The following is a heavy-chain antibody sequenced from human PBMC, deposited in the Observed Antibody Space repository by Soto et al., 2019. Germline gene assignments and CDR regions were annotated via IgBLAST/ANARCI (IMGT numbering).Heavy chain of an antibody. CDR2: ISYDGSNE. CDR1: GFTFSSYG. V-gene: IGHV3-30*18. D-gene: IGHD1-26*01. Sequence: QVHLVESGGGVVQPGRSLRLSCAASGFTFSSYGIHWVRQAPGKGLEWVAVISYDGSNEYYADSVKGRFTISRDNSKNTLYLQMNSLGTEDTAVYFCAKSRLSWEGYYYGMDIWGQGTTVTVSS. J-gene: IGHJ6*02. CDR3: AKSRLSWEGYYYGMDI.